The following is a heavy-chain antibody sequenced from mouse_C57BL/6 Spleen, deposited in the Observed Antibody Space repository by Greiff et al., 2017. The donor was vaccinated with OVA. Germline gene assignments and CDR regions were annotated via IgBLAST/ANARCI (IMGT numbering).Heavy chain of an antibody. CDR3: ARPLRRGSYYFDY. CDR1: GYTFTSYW. CDR2: IDPNSGGT. J-gene: IGHJ2*01. Sequence: VQLQQPGAELVKPGASVKLSCKASGYTFTSYWMHWVKQRPGRGLEWIGRIDPNSGGTKYNEKFKSKATLTVDKPSSTASMQLSSLTSEDSAVYYCARPLRRGSYYFDYWGQGTTLTVSS. D-gene: IGHD1-2*01. V-gene: IGHV1-72*01.